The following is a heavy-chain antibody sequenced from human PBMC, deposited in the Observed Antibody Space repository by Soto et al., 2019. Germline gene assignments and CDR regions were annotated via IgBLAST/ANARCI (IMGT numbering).Heavy chain of an antibody. V-gene: IGHV3-64D*06. CDR3: VKYSKTVG. D-gene: IGHD1-26*01. Sequence: GGSLRLSCAASGFIFHNYTMHWFRQAPGKGLEYVSTIDKDGIRTYYADSVKGRFTISRDNPKSTLYLEMRNLRIEDTAVYYCVKYSKTVGWGQGALVTVSS. CDR2: IDKDGIRT. CDR1: GFIFHNYT. J-gene: IGHJ4*02.